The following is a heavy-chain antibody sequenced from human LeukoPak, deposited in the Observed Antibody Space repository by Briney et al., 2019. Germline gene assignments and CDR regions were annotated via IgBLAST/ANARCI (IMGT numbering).Heavy chain of an antibody. V-gene: IGHV3-30*18. J-gene: IGHJ4*02. CDR1: AFTFSSYG. CDR3: AKDISGGDCPDY. Sequence: GGSLRLSCAASAFTFSSYGMHWVRQAPGKGLEWVAVISYDGSDKYYADSVKGRFTISRDNSKNTLYLQMNSLRADDTAVYYCAKDISGGDCPDYWGQGTLVTVSS. CDR2: ISYDGSDK. D-gene: IGHD2-21*02.